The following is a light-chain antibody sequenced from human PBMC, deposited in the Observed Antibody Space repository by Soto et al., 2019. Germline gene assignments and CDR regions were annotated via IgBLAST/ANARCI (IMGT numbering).Light chain of an antibody. CDR1: QSLLDSDDGNTY. Sequence: MTQTPLSLPVTPGEPASISCRSSQSLLDSDDGNTYLNWYQQKPGKVPKLLIYAASSLQSGVPSRFSGSGSGTDFTLTISSLQPEDFATYYCQQSYSTPGTFGQGTKVDIK. V-gene: IGKV1-39*01. CDR3: QQSYSTPGT. J-gene: IGKJ1*01. CDR2: AAS.